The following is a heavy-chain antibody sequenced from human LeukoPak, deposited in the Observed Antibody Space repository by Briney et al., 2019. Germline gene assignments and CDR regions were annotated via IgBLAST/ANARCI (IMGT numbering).Heavy chain of an antibody. Sequence: SETLSLTCTVSGGSISSYYWSWIRQPAGKGLEWIGRIYTSGSTNYNPSLKSRVTMSVDTSKNQFSLKPSSVTAADTAVYSCAGSGSSRLFDYWGQGTLVTVSS. J-gene: IGHJ4*02. CDR1: GGSISSYY. V-gene: IGHV4-4*07. CDR2: IYTSGST. D-gene: IGHD1-26*01. CDR3: AGSGSSRLFDY.